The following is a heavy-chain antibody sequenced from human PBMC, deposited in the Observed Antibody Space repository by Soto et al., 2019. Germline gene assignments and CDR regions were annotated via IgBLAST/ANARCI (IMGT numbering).Heavy chain of an antibody. CDR2: IWYDGSNK. CDR1: GFTFSSYG. Sequence: QVQLVESGGGVVQPGRSLRLSCAASGFTFSSYGMHWVRQAPGKGLVWVAVIWYDGSNKYYADSVKGRFTISRDNSKNTLYLQMNSLRAEDTAVYYCARDTLFGVGATTVDYWGQGTLVTVSS. V-gene: IGHV3-33*01. D-gene: IGHD1-26*01. J-gene: IGHJ4*02. CDR3: ARDTLFGVGATTVDY.